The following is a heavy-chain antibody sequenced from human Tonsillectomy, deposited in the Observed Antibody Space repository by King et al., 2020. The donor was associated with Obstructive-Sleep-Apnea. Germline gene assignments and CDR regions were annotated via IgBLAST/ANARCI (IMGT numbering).Heavy chain of an antibody. J-gene: IGHJ6*02. D-gene: IGHD2-2*01. CDR1: GGSISSYY. CDR3: ARSPIVVVGYYYGMDV. CDR2: IYYSGST. V-gene: IGHV4-59*01. Sequence: VQLQESGPGLVKPSDTLSLTCTVSGGSISSYYWSWIRQPPGKGLEWIVYIYYSGSTNYNPPLKSRVTISVDTSKNQFSLKLSSVTAADTAVYYCARSPIVVVGYYYGMDVWGQGTTVTVSS.